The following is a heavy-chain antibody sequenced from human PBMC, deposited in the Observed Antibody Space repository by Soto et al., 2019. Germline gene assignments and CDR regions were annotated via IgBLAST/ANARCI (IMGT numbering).Heavy chain of an antibody. J-gene: IGHJ4*02. CDR2: IYYSGTT. CDR1: GGSISGYY. V-gene: IGHV4-59*08. CDR3: ASQGY. Sequence: QVQLQESGPGLVKPSETLSLTCTVSGGSISGYYWSWIRQPPGKGLEWIGYIYYSGTTSYNPSLKSRVTISVDTSKNQFSLKLRSVTAADTAVYYCASQGYWGPGTLVTVSS.